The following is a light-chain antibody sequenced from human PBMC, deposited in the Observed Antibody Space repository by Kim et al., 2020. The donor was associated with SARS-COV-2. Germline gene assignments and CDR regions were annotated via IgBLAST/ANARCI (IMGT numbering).Light chain of an antibody. CDR2: STS. Sequence: PGGTVTLTGASSNETVTSGYDPHWFQQKPGQAPRALIYSTSNKHPWTPARFSGSLLGGKAALTLSGVQPEDEADYYCLLYYGGTLVFGGGTQLTVL. V-gene: IGLV7-43*01. CDR1: NETVTSGYD. CDR3: LLYYGGTLV. J-gene: IGLJ2*01.